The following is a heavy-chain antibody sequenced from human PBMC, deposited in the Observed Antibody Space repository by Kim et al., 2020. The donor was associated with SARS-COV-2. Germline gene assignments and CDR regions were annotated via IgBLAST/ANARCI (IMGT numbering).Heavy chain of an antibody. CDR1: GYIFSDYY. Sequence: ASVKVSCKASGYIFSDYYVHWMRQAPGQGLEWMGWINPNSGDTKSTEKLQGRVTMTRDTSNRTVFLELRRLSADDTAVYFCARVLSMAARRWFDPWGQGTLVTVSS. CDR3: ARVLSMAARRWFDP. CDR2: INPNSGDT. D-gene: IGHD6-6*01. J-gene: IGHJ5*02. V-gene: IGHV1-2*02.